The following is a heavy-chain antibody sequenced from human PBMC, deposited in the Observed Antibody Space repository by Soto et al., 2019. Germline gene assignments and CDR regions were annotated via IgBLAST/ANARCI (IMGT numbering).Heavy chain of an antibody. J-gene: IGHJ4*01. D-gene: IGHD1-1*01. V-gene: IGHV3-48*03. CDR2: ISTSGSTV. CDR1: GFDFSGFE. CDR3: ARVAKLDGSREFDS. Sequence: GESLRLSCSASGFDFSGFEMIWARQVLGKGVEWISYISTSGSTVHYADSVQGRFTGSRDNAKNSLFLDMNSLRVDDTAVYFCARVAKLDGSREFDSRGQGTLVTV.